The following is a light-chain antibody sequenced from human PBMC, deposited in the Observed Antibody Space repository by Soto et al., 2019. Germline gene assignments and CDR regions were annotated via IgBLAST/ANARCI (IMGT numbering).Light chain of an antibody. CDR1: QSVLYSSNNKNY. CDR2: WAS. CDR3: QQYYGTPLT. V-gene: IGKV4-1*01. Sequence: DIVMTQSPDSLAVSLGERATINCKSSQSVLYSSNNKNYLAWYQQKPGQPPKLIIYWASTRESGVPDRFSGSRSRTDFSLTINNLQAEDVAVYYCQQYYGTPLTFGGGTKVEIK. J-gene: IGKJ4*01.